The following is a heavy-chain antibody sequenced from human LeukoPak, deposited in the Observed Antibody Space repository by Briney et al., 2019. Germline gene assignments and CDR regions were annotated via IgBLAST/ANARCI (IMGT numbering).Heavy chain of an antibody. Sequence: ASVKVSCKASGHTFTGYYMHWVRQAPGQGLEWMGWINPNSGGTNYAQKFQGRVTMTRDTSISTAYMELSRLRSDDTAVYYCARGSYDYYYMDVWGKGTTVTVSS. J-gene: IGHJ6*03. CDR3: ARGSYDYYYMDV. V-gene: IGHV1-2*02. CDR2: INPNSGGT. CDR1: GHTFTGYY.